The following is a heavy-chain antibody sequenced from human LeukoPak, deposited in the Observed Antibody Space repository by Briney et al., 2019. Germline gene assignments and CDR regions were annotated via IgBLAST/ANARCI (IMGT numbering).Heavy chain of an antibody. CDR1: GYTFTSYG. Sequence: GESLKISCKASGYTFTSYGISWVRQAPGQGLEWMGWISAYNGNTNYAQKLQDRVTMTTDTSTSTAYMELRSLRSDDTAVYYCARGRRLYSSSSVDFDYWGQGTLVTVSS. CDR3: ARGRRLYSSSSVDFDY. V-gene: IGHV1-18*01. CDR2: ISAYNGNT. D-gene: IGHD6-6*01. J-gene: IGHJ4*02.